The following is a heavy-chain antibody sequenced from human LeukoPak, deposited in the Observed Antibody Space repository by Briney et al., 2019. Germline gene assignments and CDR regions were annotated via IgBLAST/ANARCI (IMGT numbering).Heavy chain of an antibody. CDR3: ARTRDGYLSDVFDI. Sequence: GESLRISCKGSGYSFSSYWIGWVRQMPGKGLEWMGIIDPGDSDTRYSPSLQGQVTISGDKSISTAYLQWTSLKASDTAMYYCARTRDGYLSDVFDIWGQGTRVTVSS. CDR1: GYSFSSYW. CDR2: IDPGDSDT. D-gene: IGHD5-24*01. J-gene: IGHJ3*02. V-gene: IGHV5-51*01.